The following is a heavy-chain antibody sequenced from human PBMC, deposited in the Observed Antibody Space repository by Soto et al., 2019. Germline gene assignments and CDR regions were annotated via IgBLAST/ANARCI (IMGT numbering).Heavy chain of an antibody. CDR1: GYSFTSYL. CDR3: ARQTSLLY. J-gene: IGHJ4*02. V-gene: IGHV5-10-1*01. Sequence: PXESLKVSCKCSGYSFTSYLISWVRQMPGKGLEWMGRIDPSDSYTNYSPSFQGHVTISADKSISTAYLQWSSLKASDTDMYYCARQTSLLYWGQGTLVTVSS. CDR2: IDPSDSYT.